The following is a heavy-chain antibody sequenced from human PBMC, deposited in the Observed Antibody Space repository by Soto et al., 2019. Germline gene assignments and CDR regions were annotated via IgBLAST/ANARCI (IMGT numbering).Heavy chain of an antibody. D-gene: IGHD5-12*01. Sequence: SVKVSFKASGGTFSSYTISWVRQAPGQGLEWMGRIIPILGIANYAQKFQGRVTITADKSASTAYMELSSLRSEDTAVYYCARDGYDPYYFDYWGQGTLVTVSS. J-gene: IGHJ4*02. CDR2: IIPILGIA. CDR1: GGTFSSYT. V-gene: IGHV1-69*04. CDR3: ARDGYDPYYFDY.